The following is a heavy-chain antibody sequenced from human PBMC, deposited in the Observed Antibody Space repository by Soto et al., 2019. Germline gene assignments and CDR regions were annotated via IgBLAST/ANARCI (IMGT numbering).Heavy chain of an antibody. CDR1: GLTFSTYW. J-gene: IGHJ6*02. Sequence: VQLVESGGGLVQPGGSLRLSCTASGLTFSTYWMHWVRQAPGKGLAWISRLNSGATTANYADSVRGRCTISRDNAKNTVYLQLNSLRDEDTAVYYCARGVPGYYAVDVWGQGTTVTVSS. CDR2: LNSGATTA. CDR3: ARGVPGYYAVDV. V-gene: IGHV3-74*01.